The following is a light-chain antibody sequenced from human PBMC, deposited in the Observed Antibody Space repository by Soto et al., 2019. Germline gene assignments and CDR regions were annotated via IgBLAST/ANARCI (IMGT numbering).Light chain of an antibody. CDR2: EGS. J-gene: IGLJ2*01. CDR3: CSYAGSSTYVV. V-gene: IGLV2-23*01. CDR1: SSDVGSYNL. Sequence: QSALTQPASVSXXPGQSITISCTGTSSDVGSYNLVSWYQQHPGKAPKLMIYEGSKRPSGVSNRFSGSKSGNTASLTISGLQAEDEADYYCCSYAGSSTYVVFGGGTKLTVL.